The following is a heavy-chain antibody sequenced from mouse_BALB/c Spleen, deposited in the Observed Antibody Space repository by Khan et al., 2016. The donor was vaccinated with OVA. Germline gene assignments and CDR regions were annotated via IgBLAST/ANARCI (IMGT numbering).Heavy chain of an antibody. D-gene: IGHD2-10*01. CDR1: GFSFTNYG. CDR2: IWSDGST. Sequence: VQLQESGPGLVAPSQSLSITCTISGFSFTNYGIHWVRQPPGKGLEWLVVIWSDGSTSYNSALKSRLIISRDNSKSQVFLRMNSLQTDDTAMYYCARQPYFHYYIMDYWGQGTSVIVSS. V-gene: IGHV2-6-1*01. J-gene: IGHJ4*01. CDR3: ARQPYFHYYIMDY.